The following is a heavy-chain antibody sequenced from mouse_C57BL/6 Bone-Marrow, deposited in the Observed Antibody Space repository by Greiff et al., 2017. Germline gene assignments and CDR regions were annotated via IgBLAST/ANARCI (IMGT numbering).Heavy chain of an antibody. Sequence: VQLQESGPGLVQPSQSLSITCTVSGFSLTCSGVHWVRQSPGKGLEWLGVIWSGGNTDYNAAFISRLSISKVNPKSQVFFKMNSLHADDTSIYYCARNGYYYGTSWYFAVGGTGTTVTGSS. J-gene: IGHJ1*03. CDR2: IWSGGNT. CDR3: ARNGYYYGTSWYFAV. D-gene: IGHD1-1*01. CDR1: GFSLTCSG. V-gene: IGHV2-2*01.